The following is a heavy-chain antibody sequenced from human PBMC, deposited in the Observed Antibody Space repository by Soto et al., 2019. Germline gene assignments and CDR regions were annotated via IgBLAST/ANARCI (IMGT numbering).Heavy chain of an antibody. J-gene: IGHJ5*02. D-gene: IGHD1-26*01. V-gene: IGHV1-46*01. Sequence: ASVKVSCKASGYTFTSYYMHWVRQAPGQGLEWMGIINPSGGSTSYAQKFQGRVTMTRDTSTSTVYMELSSLRSEDTAGYYCARASSGSYYVFNSDPAPWGRGTLVTVPS. CDR3: ARASSGSYYVFNSDPAP. CDR1: GYTFTSYY. CDR2: INPSGGST.